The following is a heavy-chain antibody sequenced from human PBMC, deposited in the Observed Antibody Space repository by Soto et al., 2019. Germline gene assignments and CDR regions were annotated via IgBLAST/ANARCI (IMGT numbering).Heavy chain of an antibody. D-gene: IGHD2-8*01. CDR2: ISANGVGT. J-gene: IGHJ3*02. CDR3: TRENGLNGFDI. CDR1: GFSFSSHS. Sequence: QLVESGGGLVQPGGSLRVSCAASGFSFSSHSMHWVRQAPGKRLKYISAISANGVGTYYADSVKGRFTISRDNSKNTLYLQMGSLRAEDMAVYHCTRENGLNGFDIWGQGTMVTVSS. V-gene: IGHV3-64*07.